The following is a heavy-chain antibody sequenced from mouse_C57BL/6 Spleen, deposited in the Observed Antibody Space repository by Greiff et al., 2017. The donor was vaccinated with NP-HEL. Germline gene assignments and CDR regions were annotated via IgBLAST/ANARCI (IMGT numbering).Heavy chain of an antibody. CDR1: GYTFTSYW. J-gene: IGHJ4*01. V-gene: IGHV1-52*01. CDR2: IDPSDSET. CDR3: ARSDLLEDYYAMDY. Sequence: QVQLKQPGAELVRPGSSVKLSCKASGYTFTSYWMHWVKQRPIQGLEWIGNIDPSDSETHYNQKFKDKATLTVDKSSSTAYMQLSSLTSEDSAVYYCARSDLLEDYYAMDYWGQGTSVTVSS. D-gene: IGHD2-1*01.